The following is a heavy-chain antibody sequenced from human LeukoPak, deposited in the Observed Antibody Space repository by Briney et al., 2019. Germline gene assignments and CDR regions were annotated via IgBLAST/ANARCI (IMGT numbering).Heavy chain of an antibody. J-gene: IGHJ4*02. CDR2: IWYDGSNK. CDR1: GFSFRSYG. V-gene: IGHV3-33*01. D-gene: IGHD3-22*01. Sequence: GGSLRLSCAASGFSFRSYGIHWVRQAPGKGLEWVAVIWYDGSNKYYADSVKGRFTISRDNSKNTLYLQMNSLRAEDTAVYYCARGGIYYDSSGYRPWFDYWGQGTLVTVSS. CDR3: ARGGIYYDSSGYRPWFDY.